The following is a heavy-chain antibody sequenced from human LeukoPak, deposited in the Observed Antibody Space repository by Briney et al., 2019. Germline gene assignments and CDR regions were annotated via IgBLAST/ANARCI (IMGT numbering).Heavy chain of an antibody. CDR1: GGSISSSSYY. Sequence: PSESLSLTCTVSGGSISSSSYYWGWIRQPPGKGLEWIGSIYYSGSTYYNPSLKSRVTISVDTSKTQFSLKLSSVTAADTAVYYCARDTSYYYDGSGPKGFDYWGQGTLVTVSS. CDR2: IYYSGST. V-gene: IGHV4-39*07. CDR3: ARDTSYYYDGSGPKGFDY. D-gene: IGHD3-22*01. J-gene: IGHJ4*02.